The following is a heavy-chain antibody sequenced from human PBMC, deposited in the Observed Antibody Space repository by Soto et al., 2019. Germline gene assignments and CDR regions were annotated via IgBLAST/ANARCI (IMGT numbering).Heavy chain of an antibody. V-gene: IGHV5-10-1*01. CDR1: GYSFTSYW. CDR2: IDPSDSYT. Sequence: GESLKISCKGSGYSFTSYWISWVRQMPGKGLEWMGRIDPSDSYTNYSPSFQGHVTISADKSISTAYLQWSSLKASDTAMYYCARLARVVGGFVGYYYGMDVWGQGTTVTVSS. CDR3: ARLARVVGGFVGYYYGMDV. D-gene: IGHD2-2*01. J-gene: IGHJ6*02.